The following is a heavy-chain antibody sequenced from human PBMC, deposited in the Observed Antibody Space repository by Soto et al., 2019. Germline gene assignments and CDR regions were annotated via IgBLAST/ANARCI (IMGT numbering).Heavy chain of an antibody. CDR1: GVSISSGGYY. V-gene: IGHV4-31*03. Sequence: PSETLSLTCTVSGVSISSGGYYWSWIRQHPGKGLEWIGYIYYSGSTYYNPSLKSRVTISVDTSKNQFSLKLSSVTAADTAVYYCARSNAGIAAAGTSYYYYYMDVWGKGTTVTVSS. CDR3: ARSNAGIAAAGTSYYYYYMDV. D-gene: IGHD6-13*01. CDR2: IYYSGST. J-gene: IGHJ6*03.